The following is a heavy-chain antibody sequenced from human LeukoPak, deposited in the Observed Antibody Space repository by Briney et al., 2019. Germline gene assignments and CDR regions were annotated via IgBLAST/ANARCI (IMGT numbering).Heavy chain of an antibody. CDR1: GFTFSSYN. Sequence: GGSLRLSCAASGFTFSSYNMNWVRQAPGKGLEWVSDISSSSSTIYYADSVKGRFTISRDNAKNSLYLQMNSLRAEDTAVYYCARDCSSTSCYWVFDYWGQGTLVTVSS. D-gene: IGHD2-2*01. V-gene: IGHV3-48*01. CDR2: ISSSSSTI. CDR3: ARDCSSTSCYWVFDY. J-gene: IGHJ4*02.